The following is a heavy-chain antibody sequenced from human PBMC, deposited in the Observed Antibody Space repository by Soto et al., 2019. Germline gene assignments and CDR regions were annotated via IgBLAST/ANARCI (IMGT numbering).Heavy chain of an antibody. J-gene: IGHJ4*02. Sequence: QVQLVQSGAEVKKPGSSEKVSCKASVGTFSSYAISWERQAPGQGLEWMGGIIPIFGTANYAQKFQGRVTITADESTSTAYMELSSLRSEDTAVYYCARVGGSYGSGSYYYFDYWGQGTLVTVSS. CDR1: VGTFSSYA. V-gene: IGHV1-69*12. CDR3: ARVGGSYGSGSYYYFDY. CDR2: IIPIFGTA. D-gene: IGHD3-10*01.